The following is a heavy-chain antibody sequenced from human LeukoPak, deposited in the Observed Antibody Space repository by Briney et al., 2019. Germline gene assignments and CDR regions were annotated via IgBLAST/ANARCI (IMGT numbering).Heavy chain of an antibody. CDR2: ISGSGGST. J-gene: IGHJ3*02. CDR1: GFTFSIYA. D-gene: IGHD6-19*01. V-gene: IGHV3-23*01. CDR3: AKGRRSSGWLDAFDI. Sequence: GGSLRLSCAASGFTFSIYAMSWVRQAPGKGLEWVSAISGSGGSTYYADSVKGRFTISRDNSKNTLYLQMNSLRAEDTAVYYCAKGRRSSGWLDAFDIWGQGTMVTVSS.